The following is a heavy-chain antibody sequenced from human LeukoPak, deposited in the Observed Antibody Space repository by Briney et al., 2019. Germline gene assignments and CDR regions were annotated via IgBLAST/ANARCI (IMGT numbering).Heavy chain of an antibody. CDR1: GGTFSSYA. CDR3: ASYCSGGSCPIDY. CDR2: IIPILGIA. Sequence: GASVKVSCKASGGTFSSYAISWVRQAPGQGLEWMGRIIPILGIANYAQKFQGRVTITADKSTSTAYMELSSLRSEDTAVYYCASYCSGGSCPIDYWGQGTLVTVSS. V-gene: IGHV1-69*04. D-gene: IGHD2-15*01. J-gene: IGHJ4*02.